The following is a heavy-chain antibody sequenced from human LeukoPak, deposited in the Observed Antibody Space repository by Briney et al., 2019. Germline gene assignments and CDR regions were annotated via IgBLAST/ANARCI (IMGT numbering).Heavy chain of an antibody. CDR2: INSDGSST. CDR3: ARDSVCSNTSCYYYYGMDV. CDR1: GFTFSSYW. V-gene: IGHV3-74*01. D-gene: IGHD2-2*01. Sequence: GGSLRLSCAASGFTFSSYWMHWVRQAPGKGLVWVSRINSDGSSTSYADSVKGRFTISRDNAKNTLYLQMNSLRAEDTAVYYCARDSVCSNTSCYYYYGMDVWGKGTTVTVSS. J-gene: IGHJ6*04.